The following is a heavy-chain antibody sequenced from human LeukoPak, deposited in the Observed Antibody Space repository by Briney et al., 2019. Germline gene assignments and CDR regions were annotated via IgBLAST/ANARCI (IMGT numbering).Heavy chain of an antibody. J-gene: IGHJ3*02. CDR2: IYHSGST. CDR3: ARSYCGGGSCGAFDI. CDR1: GGSISSSNW. D-gene: IGHD2-15*01. Sequence: SETLTLTCAVSGGSISSSNWWSWVRQTPGKGLEWIGEIYHSGSTNYNPSLKSRVTISVDTSKNQFSLRLSSVTAADTAVYYCARSYCGGGSCGAFDIWGQGTMVTVSS. V-gene: IGHV4-4*02.